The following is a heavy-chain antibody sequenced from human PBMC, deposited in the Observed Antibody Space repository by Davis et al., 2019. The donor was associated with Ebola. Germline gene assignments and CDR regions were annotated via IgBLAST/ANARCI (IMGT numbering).Heavy chain of an antibody. CDR3: AILGGVTY. CDR2: INPNSGGT. J-gene: IGHJ4*02. Sequence: ASVKVSCKASGYTFIGYYMNWVRQATGQGLEWMGWINPNSGGTNYAQKFQGRVTITRNTSISTASMELSSLRSEDTAVYYCAILGGVTYWGQGTLVTVSS. CDR1: GYTFIGYY. D-gene: IGHD3-16*01. V-gene: IGHV1-2*02.